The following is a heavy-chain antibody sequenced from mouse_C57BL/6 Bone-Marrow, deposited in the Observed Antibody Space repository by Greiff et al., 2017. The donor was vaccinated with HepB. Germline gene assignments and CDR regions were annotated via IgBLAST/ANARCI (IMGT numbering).Heavy chain of an antibody. CDR2: IDPSDSYT. J-gene: IGHJ4*01. V-gene: IGHV1-69*01. CDR1: GYTFTSYW. D-gene: IGHD1-1*01. Sequence: QVQLQQPGAELAMPGASVKLSCKASGYTFTSYWMHWVKQRPGQGLEWIGEIDPSDSYTNYNQKFKGKSTLTVDKSSSTAYMQLSSLTSEDSAVYDCESSDCGGRSYGAMDYWGQGTPVTVSS. CDR3: ESSDCGGRSYGAMDY.